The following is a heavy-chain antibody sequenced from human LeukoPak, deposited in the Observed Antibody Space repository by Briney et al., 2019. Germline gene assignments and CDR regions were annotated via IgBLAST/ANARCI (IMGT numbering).Heavy chain of an antibody. CDR2: IKEDGSQT. CDR3: ATCVKWVAGDV. D-gene: IGHD6-19*01. Sequence: GGSLRLSCETSGFTFSKTWMSWVRQAPGKGLEWVANIKEDGSQTYHVDSVRGRFAISRDNAKSTLFLQMSNLRDDDTAVYYCATCVKWVAGDVWGQGTTVTVSS. J-gene: IGHJ6*02. CDR1: GFTFSKTW. V-gene: IGHV3-7*01.